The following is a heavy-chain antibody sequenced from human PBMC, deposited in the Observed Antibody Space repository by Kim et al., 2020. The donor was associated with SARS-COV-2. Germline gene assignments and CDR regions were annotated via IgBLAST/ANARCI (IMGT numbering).Heavy chain of an antibody. CDR1: GYTFTDYY. Sequence: ASVKVSCKASGYTFTDYYVHWMRQAPGQGLEWMGRVNPRSGDSNYAQIFQGRVTMTRDTSISTAYMELSSLRSDDTAIYYCATQGGAESSQDYWGQGTLVTVSS. CDR3: ATQGGAESSQDY. D-gene: IGHD6-13*01. CDR2: VNPRSGDS. J-gene: IGHJ4*02. V-gene: IGHV1-2*06.